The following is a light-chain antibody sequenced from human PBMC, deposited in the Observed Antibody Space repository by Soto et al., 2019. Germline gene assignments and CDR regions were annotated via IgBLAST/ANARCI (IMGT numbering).Light chain of an antibody. V-gene: IGLV2-14*01. CDR3: SSYTTSSSYV. J-gene: IGLJ1*01. CDR1: SSYVGDYNY. Sequence: QSALTQPRSVSGSPGQSVTISCTGTSSYVGDYNYVCWYQHHPGKAPKLMIYDVYSRPSGISNRFSGSKSGNTASLTISGLQAEDEADYYCSSYTTSSSYVLGAGTKV. CDR2: DVY.